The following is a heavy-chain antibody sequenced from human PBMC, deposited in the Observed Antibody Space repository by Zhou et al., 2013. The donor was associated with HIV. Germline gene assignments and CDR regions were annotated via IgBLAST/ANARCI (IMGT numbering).Heavy chain of an antibody. D-gene: IGHD2-2*02. CDR3: ARVTQGAAISYYYYYMDV. J-gene: IGHJ6*03. CDR1: GGSISSSSYY. Sequence: VQLQESGPGLVKPSETLSLTCTVSGGSISSSSYYWGWIRQPPGKGLEWIGSIYSSGTTYYNPSLKSRVTISVDTSKNQFSLKMSSVTAADTAVYYCARVTQGAAISYYYYYMDVWGKGTAVTVSS. CDR2: IYSSGTT. V-gene: IGHV4-39*01.